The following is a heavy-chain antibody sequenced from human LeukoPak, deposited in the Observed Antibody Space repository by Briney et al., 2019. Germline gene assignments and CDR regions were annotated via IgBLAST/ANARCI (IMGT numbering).Heavy chain of an antibody. CDR3: ARDNSGYGD. Sequence: GGSLRLSCAASGFTLSTYWMRWVRQAPGKGLVWVSSMNSDGGSTTYADSVKGRFTISRDNTENTLYPQMNSLRAEDTAVFYCARDNSGYGDWGQGTLVTVS. D-gene: IGHD5-12*01. CDR1: GFTLSTYW. J-gene: IGHJ4*02. CDR2: MNSDGGST. V-gene: IGHV3-74*01.